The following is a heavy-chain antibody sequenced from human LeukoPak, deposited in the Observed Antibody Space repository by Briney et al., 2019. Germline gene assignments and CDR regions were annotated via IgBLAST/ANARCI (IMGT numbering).Heavy chain of an antibody. V-gene: IGHV3-30-3*01. J-gene: IGHJ4*02. Sequence: HAGGSLRLSCAASGFTFSSYAMHWVRQAPGKGLEWVAVISYDGSNKYYADSVKGRFTISRDNSKNTLYLQMNSLRAEDAAVYYCARGARWELLSYYFDYWGQGTLVTVSS. D-gene: IGHD1-26*01. CDR3: ARGARWELLSYYFDY. CDR1: GFTFSSYA. CDR2: ISYDGSNK.